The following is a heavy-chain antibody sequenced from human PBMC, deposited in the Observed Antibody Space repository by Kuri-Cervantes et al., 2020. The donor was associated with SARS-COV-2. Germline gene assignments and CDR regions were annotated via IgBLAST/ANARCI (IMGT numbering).Heavy chain of an antibody. Sequence: LSLTCSASGFTFSSYAMSWVRQAPGKGLGWVLAISGSCGSTYYADSVKGRFTISRDNAKNALYLQMNSLRAEDTAVYYCARVFSATHYYYYYMDVWGKGTTVTVSS. CDR1: GFTFSSYA. CDR2: ISGSCGST. J-gene: IGHJ6*03. CDR3: ARVFSATHYYYYYMDV. V-gene: IGHV3-23*01.